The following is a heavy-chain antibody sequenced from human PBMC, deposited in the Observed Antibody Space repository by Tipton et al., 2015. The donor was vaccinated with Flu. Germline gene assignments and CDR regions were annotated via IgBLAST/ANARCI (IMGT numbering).Heavy chain of an antibody. V-gene: IGHV4-59*08. Sequence: LSLTCTVSGGSISSYYWSWIRQPPGKGLEWIGYIYYSGSTNYNPSLKSRVTISVDTSKNQFSLKLSSVTAADTAVYYCARHSSGWYGSDYWGQGTLVTVSS. CDR1: GGSISSYY. J-gene: IGHJ4*02. D-gene: IGHD6-19*01. CDR2: IYYSGST. CDR3: ARHSSGWYGSDY.